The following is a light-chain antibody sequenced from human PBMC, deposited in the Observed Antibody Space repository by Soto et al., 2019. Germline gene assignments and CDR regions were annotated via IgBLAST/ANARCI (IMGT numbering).Light chain of an antibody. Sequence: QSALTQPASVSGSPGQSITISCTGTSNDVGGYNYVSWYQQHPGKAPKLMIYDVSNRPSGVSNRFSGSKSGNTASLTISGLQAEDEADYYCSSYTSSSTFSFGGGTKLTVL. CDR3: SSYTSSSTFS. CDR1: SNDVGGYNY. J-gene: IGLJ2*01. V-gene: IGLV2-14*01. CDR2: DVS.